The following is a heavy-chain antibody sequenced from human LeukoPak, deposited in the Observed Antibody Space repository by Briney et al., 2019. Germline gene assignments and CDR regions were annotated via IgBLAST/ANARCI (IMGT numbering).Heavy chain of an antibody. J-gene: IGHJ5*02. V-gene: IGHV3-23*01. D-gene: IGHD6-19*01. CDR1: GFTFSSYG. Sequence: GGSLRLSCAASGFTFSSYGMSWVRQAPGNGVEWVSAISGSGGSTYYADSVKGRFTISRDNSKDTLYLQMNSLRAEDTAVYYCAKDWVAVACTNWFDPWGQGTLVTVSS. CDR2: ISGSGGST. CDR3: AKDWVAVACTNWFDP.